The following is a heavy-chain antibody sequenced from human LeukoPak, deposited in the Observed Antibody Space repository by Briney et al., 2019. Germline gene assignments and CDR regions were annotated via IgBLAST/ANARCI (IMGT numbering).Heavy chain of an antibody. Sequence: GGSLRLSCAASGFTFSNYAMNWVRQAPGKGLEWVAVISYDGSNKYYADSVKGRFTISRDNSKNTLYLQMNSLKTEDTAVYHCTRDRGAYNLYDYWGQGTLVTVSS. D-gene: IGHD1-1*01. CDR3: TRDRGAYNLYDY. V-gene: IGHV3-30-3*01. J-gene: IGHJ4*02. CDR2: ISYDGSNK. CDR1: GFTFSNYA.